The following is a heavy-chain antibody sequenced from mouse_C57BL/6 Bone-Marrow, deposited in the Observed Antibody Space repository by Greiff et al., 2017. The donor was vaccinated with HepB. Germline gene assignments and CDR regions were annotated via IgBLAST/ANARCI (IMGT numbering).Heavy chain of an antibody. D-gene: IGHD4-1*01. Sequence: QVHVKQSGPGLVQPSQSLSITCTVSGFSLTSYGVHWVRQSPGKGLEWLGVIWRGGSTDYNAAFMSRLSITKDNSKSQVFFKMNSLQADDTAIYYCAKNWGNWDVGFAYWGQGTLVTVSA. CDR1: GFSLTSYG. V-gene: IGHV2-5*01. CDR2: IWRGGST. J-gene: IGHJ3*01. CDR3: AKNWGNWDVGFAY.